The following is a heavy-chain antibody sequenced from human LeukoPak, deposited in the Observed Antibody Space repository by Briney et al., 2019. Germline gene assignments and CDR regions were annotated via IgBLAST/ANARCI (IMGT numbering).Heavy chain of an antibody. CDR3: ARSVGGDYEGLNLGF. CDR2: IKQDGSEQ. CDR1: GFTFSDFW. J-gene: IGHJ4*02. V-gene: IGHV3-7*01. Sequence: GGSLRLSCAASGFTFSDFWVNWVRQAPGKGLEWVANIKQDGSEQYYVDSVKGRFIISRDNAKNSLYLLMNSLRAEDTAVYYCARSVGGDYEGLNLGFWGQGTLVTVSS. D-gene: IGHD4-17*01.